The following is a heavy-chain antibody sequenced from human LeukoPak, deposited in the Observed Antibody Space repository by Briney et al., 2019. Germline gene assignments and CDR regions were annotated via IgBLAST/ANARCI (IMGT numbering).Heavy chain of an antibody. CDR2: IWYDGTNK. D-gene: IGHD4/OR15-4a*01. CDR1: GFTFSSCG. V-gene: IGHV3-33*06. CDR3: VKDDYLNAFDI. J-gene: IGHJ3*02. Sequence: GGSLRLSCAASGFTFSSCGMHWVRQAPGKGLEWVAVIWYDGTNKYYADSVKGRFTISRDNSKNTLYLQMNSLRAEDTAVYYCVKDDYLNAFDIWGQGTMVTVS.